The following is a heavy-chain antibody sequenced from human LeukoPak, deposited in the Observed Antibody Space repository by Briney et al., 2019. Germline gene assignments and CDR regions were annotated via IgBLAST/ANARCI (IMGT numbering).Heavy chain of an antibody. CDR3: ARVVRGVNDY. CDR2: ISYDGSNK. Sequence: PGGSLRLSCAASGFTFSSYAMHWVRQAPGKGPEWVAVISYDGSNKYYADSVKGRFTISRDNSKNTLYLQMNSLRAEDTAVYYCARVVRGVNDYWGQGTLVTVSS. J-gene: IGHJ4*02. D-gene: IGHD3-10*01. V-gene: IGHV3-30-3*01. CDR1: GFTFSSYA.